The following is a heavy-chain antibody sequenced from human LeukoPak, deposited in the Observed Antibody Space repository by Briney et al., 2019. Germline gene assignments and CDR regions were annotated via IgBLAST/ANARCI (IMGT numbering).Heavy chain of an antibody. Sequence: GGSLRLSCAASGFTFSSYAMSWVRQAPGKGLEWVSVLSGSGGSTYYADSVKGRFTISRDNSKSTLYLQMNSLRVEDTAVYYCAKGSDRSSWNGHWFDSWGQGTLVTVSS. CDR3: AKGSDRSSWNGHWFDS. CDR2: LSGSGGST. V-gene: IGHV3-23*01. D-gene: IGHD6-13*01. CDR1: GFTFSSYA. J-gene: IGHJ5*01.